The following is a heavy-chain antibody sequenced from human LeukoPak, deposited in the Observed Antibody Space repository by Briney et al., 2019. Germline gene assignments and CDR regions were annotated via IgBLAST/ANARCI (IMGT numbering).Heavy chain of an antibody. J-gene: IGHJ3*02. D-gene: IGHD3-3*01. V-gene: IGHV3-21*01. Sequence: GGSLRLSCAASGFTFSSYSMNWVRQAPGKGLEWVSSISSSSSYIYYADSVKGRFTISRDNAKNSLYLQMNSLRAEDTAVYYCARDLPDGYDFWSGYYSNPGAFDIWGQGTMVTVSS. CDR1: GFTFSSYS. CDR3: ARDLPDGYDFWSGYYSNPGAFDI. CDR2: ISSSSSYI.